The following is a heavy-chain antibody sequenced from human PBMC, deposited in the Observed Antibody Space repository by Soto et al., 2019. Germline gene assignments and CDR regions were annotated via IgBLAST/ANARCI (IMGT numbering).Heavy chain of an antibody. D-gene: IGHD5-12*01. Sequence: ASVKVSCKTSGYTFTSYAVHWLRQAPGQSLEWMGWIIPRLDTTNYAQEVQGRVTITADKSAGTAYMELNRLRSEDTAVYYCVRDSPIGSTFSGYDGIDYWGQGTLVTVSS. CDR3: VRDSPIGSTFSGYDGIDY. CDR2: IIPRLDTT. V-gene: IGHV1-3*01. CDR1: GYTFTSYA. J-gene: IGHJ4*02.